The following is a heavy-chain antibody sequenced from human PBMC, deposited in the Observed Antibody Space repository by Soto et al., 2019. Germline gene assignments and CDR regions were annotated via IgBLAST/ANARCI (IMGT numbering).Heavy chain of an antibody. CDR1: GYTFTRYG. Sequence: ASVKVSCKASGYTFTRYGISWVRQAPGQRLEWMGWINAGNGNTQYSQKFQGRVTIARDTSASTAYMELSSLRSEDTAVYFCARDTWSGYYFDYWGQGTLVTVSS. J-gene: IGHJ4*02. V-gene: IGHV1-3*01. D-gene: IGHD2-15*01. CDR2: INAGNGNT. CDR3: ARDTWSGYYFDY.